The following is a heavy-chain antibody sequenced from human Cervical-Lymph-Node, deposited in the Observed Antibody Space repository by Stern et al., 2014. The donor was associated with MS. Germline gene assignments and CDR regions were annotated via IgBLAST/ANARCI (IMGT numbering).Heavy chain of an antibody. CDR3: ATTFR. D-gene: IGHD3-16*01. CDR2: FLPTFGTT. J-gene: IGHJ4*02. V-gene: IGHV1-69*01. Sequence: QMQLVQSGAEVKKPGSSVKVSCKASGGTFSSDVISWVRQGPGQGLDWMGGFLPTFGTTNYAQKFQGRVKITSDESMSTAYMELSSLRSEDTALYYCATTFRWGQGTLITVSS. CDR1: GGTFSSDV.